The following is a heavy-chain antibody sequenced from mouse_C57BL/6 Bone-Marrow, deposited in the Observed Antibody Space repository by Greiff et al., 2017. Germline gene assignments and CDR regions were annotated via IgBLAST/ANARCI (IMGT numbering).Heavy chain of an antibody. D-gene: IGHD1-1*01. CDR2: IYPGSGST. V-gene: IGHV1-55*01. Sequence: QVQLQQPGAELVKPGASVKMSCKASGYTFTSYWITWVKQRPGQGLEWIGEIYPGSGSTNYNEKFKSKATLTVATSSSTAYMRLSSLTSEDSAFYYCARGVLSGAYWGQGTLVTVSA. J-gene: IGHJ3*01. CDR3: ARGVLSGAY. CDR1: GYTFTSYW.